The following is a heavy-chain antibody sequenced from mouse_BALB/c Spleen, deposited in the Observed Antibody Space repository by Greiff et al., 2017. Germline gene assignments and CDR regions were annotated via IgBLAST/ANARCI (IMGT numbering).Heavy chain of an antibody. Sequence: DVMLVESGGGLVQPGGSRKLSCAASGFTFSSFGMHWVRQAPEKGLEWVAYISSGSSTIYYADTVKGRFTISRDNPKNTLFLQMTSLRSEDTAMYYCARSAYDYDDGAWFAYWGQGTLVTVSA. CDR2: ISSGSSTI. D-gene: IGHD2-4*01. J-gene: IGHJ3*01. V-gene: IGHV5-17*02. CDR3: ARSAYDYDDGAWFAY. CDR1: GFTFSSFG.